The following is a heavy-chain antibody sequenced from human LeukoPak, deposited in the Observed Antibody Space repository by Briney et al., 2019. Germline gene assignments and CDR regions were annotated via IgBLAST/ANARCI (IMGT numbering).Heavy chain of an antibody. D-gene: IGHD3-22*01. CDR1: GYTFTSYG. Sequence: ASVKVSCKASGYTFTSYGISWVRQAPGQGLEWMGWISAYNGNTNYAQKLQGRVTMTTDTSTSTAYMELSSLRSEDTAVYYCARGSLYYDSSPSYGMDVWGQGTTVTVSS. CDR2: ISAYNGNT. CDR3: ARGSLYYDSSPSYGMDV. J-gene: IGHJ6*02. V-gene: IGHV1-18*01.